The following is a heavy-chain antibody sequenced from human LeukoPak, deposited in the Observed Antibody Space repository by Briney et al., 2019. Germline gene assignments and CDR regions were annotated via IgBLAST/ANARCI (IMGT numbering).Heavy chain of an antibody. Sequence: SETLSLTCTVSGGSISSSNHYWGWIRQPPGKGLEWIGHIYYSGSTYHNPSLKSRVTISVDMSKNQFSLKLSSVTAADTAVYYCARLRGRPSDYYDGMDVWGQGTTVTVSS. V-gene: IGHV4-39*07. CDR2: IYYSGST. CDR3: ARLRGRPSDYYDGMDV. CDR1: GGSISSSNHY. D-gene: IGHD3-16*01. J-gene: IGHJ6*02.